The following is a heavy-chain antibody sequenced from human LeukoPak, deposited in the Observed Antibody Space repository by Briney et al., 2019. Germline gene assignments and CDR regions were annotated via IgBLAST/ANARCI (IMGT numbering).Heavy chain of an antibody. D-gene: IGHD3-10*01. Sequence: GEALKIFCRGSGYSFTSYWIGWVRQMPGKGLGWGGIIYPGYSDTRYSPSFQGQVNISADKSISTAYLKWSSMKASDTAMYYCARYDYYGSGSLDYWGQGTLVTVSS. V-gene: IGHV5-51*01. CDR1: GYSFTSYW. J-gene: IGHJ4*02. CDR2: IYPGYSDT. CDR3: ARYDYYGSGSLDY.